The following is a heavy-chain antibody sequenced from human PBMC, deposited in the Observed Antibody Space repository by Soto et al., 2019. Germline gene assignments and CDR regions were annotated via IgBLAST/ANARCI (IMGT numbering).Heavy chain of an antibody. J-gene: IGHJ6*03. CDR1: GYTFANYY. Sequence: ASVKVSCKASGYTFANYYRHWVRQAPGQGLEWMGIINPSGGSTSYAQKFQGRVTMTRDTSTSTVYMELSSLRSEDTAVYYCARVRSYYYYYMDVWGKGTTVTVSS. V-gene: IGHV1-46*03. CDR3: ARVRSYYYYYMDV. CDR2: INPSGGST.